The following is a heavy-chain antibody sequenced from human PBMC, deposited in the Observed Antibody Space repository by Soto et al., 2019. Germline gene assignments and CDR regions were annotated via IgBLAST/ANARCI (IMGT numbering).Heavy chain of an antibody. D-gene: IGHD5-18*01. CDR3: ARQDYNYAYFDF. J-gene: IGHJ4*02. Sequence: PGESLKISCKASGYSFSDYWIGWVRQMPGRGLEWMGIIYPGDSDTRYSPSFQGQVIISVDQSISTAYLQWSSLQASDTAMYYCARQDYNYAYFDFWGQGTLVTVSS. CDR2: IYPGDSDT. V-gene: IGHV5-51*01. CDR1: GYSFSDYW.